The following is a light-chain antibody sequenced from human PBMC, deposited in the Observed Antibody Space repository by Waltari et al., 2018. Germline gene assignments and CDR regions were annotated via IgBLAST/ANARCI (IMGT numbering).Light chain of an antibody. Sequence: DIQLTQSPSFLSASVGDRVTITCRASQGISSYLAWYQQKPGKAPKLLIYAASTLQSGVPSRFSGSGSGTEFTLTISSLQPEDFATYYCQQLNSYPPEGLTFGQGTKVEIK. CDR1: QGISSY. J-gene: IGKJ1*01. CDR2: AAS. V-gene: IGKV1-9*01. CDR3: QQLNSYPPEGLT.